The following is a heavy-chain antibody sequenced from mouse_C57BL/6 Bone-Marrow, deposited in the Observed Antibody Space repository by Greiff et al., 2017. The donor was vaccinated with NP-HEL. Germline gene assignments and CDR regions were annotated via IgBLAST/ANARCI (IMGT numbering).Heavy chain of an antibody. CDR3: ARDGTTVVSDY. Sequence: EVKLQESGGGLVKPGGSLKLSCAASGFTFSSYAMSWVRQTPEKRLEWVATISDGGSYTYYPDNVKGRFTISRDNAKNNLYLQMSHLKSEDTAMYYCARDGTTVVSDYWGQGTTLTVSS. CDR2: ISDGGSYT. CDR1: GFTFSSYA. J-gene: IGHJ2*01. D-gene: IGHD1-1*01. V-gene: IGHV5-4*01.